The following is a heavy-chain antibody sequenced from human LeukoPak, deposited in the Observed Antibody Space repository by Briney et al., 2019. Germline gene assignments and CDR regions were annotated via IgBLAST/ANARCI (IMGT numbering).Heavy chain of an antibody. CDR2: TNPNRGNT. V-gene: IGHV1-8*01. CDR1: GYTFTSYD. CDR3: ARGMYAGSHSGY. J-gene: IGHJ4*02. Sequence: ASVKLSCKASGYTFTSYDINWVRQATGQGREWTGWTNPNRGNTGYAQKFQGRVNMTRNTSISTAYMELSIYRSKDTAVSFCARGMYAGSHSGYWGQGPLVTVSS. D-gene: IGHD2-8*01.